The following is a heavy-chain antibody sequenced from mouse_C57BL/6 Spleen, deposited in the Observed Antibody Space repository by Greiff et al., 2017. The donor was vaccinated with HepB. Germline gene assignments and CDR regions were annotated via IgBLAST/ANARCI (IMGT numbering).Heavy chain of an antibody. CDR1: GYSITSGYY. CDR2: ISYDGSN. CDR3: ARDALRDYAMDY. D-gene: IGHD1-1*01. V-gene: IGHV3-6*01. J-gene: IGHJ4*01. Sequence: EVKLVESGPGLVKPSQSLSLTCSVTGYSITSGYYWNWIRQFPGNKLEWMGYISYDGSNNYNPSLKNRISITRDTSKNQFFLKLNSVTTEDTATYYCARDALRDYAMDYWGQGTSVTVSS.